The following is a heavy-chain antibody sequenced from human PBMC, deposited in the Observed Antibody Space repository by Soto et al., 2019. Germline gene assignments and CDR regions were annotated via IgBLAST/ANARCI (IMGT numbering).Heavy chain of an antibody. J-gene: IGHJ4*02. D-gene: IGHD2-21*02. CDR2: IGSKGETYAT. CDR1: GFTFGASA. Sequence: PGGSLRLSCAASGFTFGASALQWVRQASGKGLEWLGRIGSKGETYATTYAASVKGRFTISRDDSKKTAYLQMNSLRAEDTAVYYCAKAYYGGNSLAGFDYWGQGTLVTVSS. V-gene: IGHV3-73*01. CDR3: AKAYYGGNSLAGFDY.